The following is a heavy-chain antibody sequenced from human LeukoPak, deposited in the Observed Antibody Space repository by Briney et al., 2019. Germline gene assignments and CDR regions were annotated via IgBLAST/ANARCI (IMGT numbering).Heavy chain of an antibody. D-gene: IGHD3-10*01. Sequence: GGSLRLSCAASGFTFSSYAMHWVRQAPGKGLEWVAVISYDGSNKYYADSVKGRFTISRDNAKNSLYLQMNSLRDEDTAVYYCARDRGLARRAGFDYWGQGTLVTVSS. CDR2: ISYDGSNK. CDR1: GFTFSSYA. V-gene: IGHV3-30-3*01. CDR3: ARDRGLARRAGFDY. J-gene: IGHJ4*02.